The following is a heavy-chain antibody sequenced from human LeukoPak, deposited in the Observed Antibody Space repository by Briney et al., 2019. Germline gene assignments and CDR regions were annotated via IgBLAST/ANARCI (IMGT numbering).Heavy chain of an antibody. Sequence: GGSLRLSCAASGFTFSSYSMNWVRQAPGKGLEWVSSISSSGSYIYYADSVKGRFTISRDNANKSLYLQLNSLRAEDTAVYFCARPMGYSGLQDAFDIWGQGTMVTVSS. CDR3: ARPMGYSGLQDAFDI. V-gene: IGHV3-21*01. J-gene: IGHJ3*02. CDR1: GFTFSSYS. D-gene: IGHD5-12*01. CDR2: ISSSGSYI.